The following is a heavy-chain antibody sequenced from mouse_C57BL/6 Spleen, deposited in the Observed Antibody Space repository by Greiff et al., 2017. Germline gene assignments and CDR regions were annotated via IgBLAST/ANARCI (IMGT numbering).Heavy chain of an antibody. CDR2: INPNNGGT. CDR1: GYTFTDYY. CDR3: ARPDSSGPWFAY. V-gene: IGHV1-26*01. J-gene: IGHJ3*01. D-gene: IGHD3-2*02. Sequence: EVQLQQSGPELVKPGASVKISCKASGYTFTDYYMNWVKQSHGKSLEWIGDINPNNGGTSYNQKFKGKATLTVDKSSSTAYMELRSLTSEDSAVYYCARPDSSGPWFAYWGQGTLVTVSA.